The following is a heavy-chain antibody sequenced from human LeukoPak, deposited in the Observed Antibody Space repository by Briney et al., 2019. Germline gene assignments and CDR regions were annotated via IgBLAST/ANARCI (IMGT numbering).Heavy chain of an antibody. V-gene: IGHV1-8*01. J-gene: IGHJ3*02. D-gene: IGHD2-15*01. Sequence: ASVKVSCKAYGYTFTSYDINWVRQATGQGLEWMGWMNPNSGNTGYAQKFQGRVTMTRNTSISTAYMELSSLRSEDTAVYYCARNFLRDMNAFDIWGQGTMVTVSS. CDR1: GYTFTSYD. CDR2: MNPNSGNT. CDR3: ARNFLRDMNAFDI.